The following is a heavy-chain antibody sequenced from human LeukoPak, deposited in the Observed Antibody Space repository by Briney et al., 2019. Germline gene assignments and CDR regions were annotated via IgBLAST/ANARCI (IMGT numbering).Heavy chain of an antibody. V-gene: IGHV4-34*01. J-gene: IGHJ4*02. D-gene: IGHD6-19*01. CDR1: GGSFSGYC. Sequence: SETLSLTCAVYGGSFSGYCWSWIRQPPGKGLEWIGEINHSGSTNYNPSLKSRVTISVDTSKNQFSLKLSSVTAADTAVYYCAVGIAVAGGGYWGQGTLVTVSS. CDR2: INHSGST. CDR3: AVGIAVAGGGY.